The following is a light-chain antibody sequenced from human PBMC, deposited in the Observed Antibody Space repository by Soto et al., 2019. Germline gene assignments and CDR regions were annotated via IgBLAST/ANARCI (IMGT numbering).Light chain of an antibody. CDR3: MLTLLTWT. CDR1: QRLLHSNGYTY. CDR2: LGS. J-gene: IGKJ1*01. V-gene: IGKV2-28*01. Sequence: DIVMTQSPLSLPVTPGEPASISCRSSQRLLHSNGYTYLDWYLQRPGQSPQLLIYLGSYRASGVPDRFSGSGSGTDFTLKISRVEAGDVGVYYCMLTLLTWTFGQGTKV.